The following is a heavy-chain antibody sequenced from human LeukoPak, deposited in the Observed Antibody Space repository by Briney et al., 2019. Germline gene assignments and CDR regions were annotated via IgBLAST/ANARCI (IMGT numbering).Heavy chain of an antibody. D-gene: IGHD5-18*01. J-gene: IGHJ4*02. CDR1: GFIFDDYA. CDR2: INWNSESV. CDR3: AKGYRMQLWFDHFDY. Sequence: GGSLRLSCAASGFIFDDYAMHWVRQAPGKGLEWVSGINWNSESVGYADSVKGRFTISRDNAKNSLYLQMNSLRAEDTALYYCAKGYRMQLWFDHFDYWGQGTLVTVSS. V-gene: IGHV3-9*01.